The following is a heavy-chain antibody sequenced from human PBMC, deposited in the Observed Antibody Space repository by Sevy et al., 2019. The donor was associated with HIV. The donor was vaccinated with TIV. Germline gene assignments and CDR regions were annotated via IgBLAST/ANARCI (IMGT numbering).Heavy chain of an antibody. J-gene: IGHJ5*02. CDR3: ARETDNSARWLDP. V-gene: IGHV3-30*02. Sequence: GGSLRLSCAASGFTFNFHGMHWVRQAPGKGPEWVAFIWHDGSNKYMADSVKGRFTISRDNSKNTLFLQMNSLTVEDTAVYYCARETDNSARWLDPWGQGTLVTVSS. CDR2: IWHDGSNK. CDR1: GFTFNFHG. D-gene: IGHD4-4*01.